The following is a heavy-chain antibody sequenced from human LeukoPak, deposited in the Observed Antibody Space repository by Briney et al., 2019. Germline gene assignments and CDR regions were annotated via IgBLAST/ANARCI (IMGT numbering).Heavy chain of an antibody. V-gene: IGHV1-69*01. CDR3: ARGQDIVVVPAALDY. CDR1: GGTFSSYA. D-gene: IGHD2-2*01. CDR2: IIPIFGTA. Sequence: SVKVSCTASGGTFSSYAISWVRQAPGRGLEWMGGIIPIFGTANCAQKFQGRVTITADESTSTAYMELSSLRSEDTAVYYCARGQDIVVVPAALDYWGQGTLVTVSS. J-gene: IGHJ4*02.